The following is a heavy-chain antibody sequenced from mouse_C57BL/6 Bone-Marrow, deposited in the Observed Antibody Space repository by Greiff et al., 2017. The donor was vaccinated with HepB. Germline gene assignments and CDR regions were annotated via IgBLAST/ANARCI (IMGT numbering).Heavy chain of an antibody. V-gene: IGHV5-17*01. Sequence: EVQRVESGGGLVKPGGSLKLSCAASGFTFSDYGIHWVRQAPEKGLEWVAYISSGSSTIYYADTVKGRFTISRDNAKNTLFLQMTSLRSEDTAMYYCARAPFYYDYPYYAMDYWGQGTSVTVSS. CDR3: ARAPFYYDYPYYAMDY. CDR1: GFTFSDYG. D-gene: IGHD2-4*01. CDR2: ISSGSSTI. J-gene: IGHJ4*01.